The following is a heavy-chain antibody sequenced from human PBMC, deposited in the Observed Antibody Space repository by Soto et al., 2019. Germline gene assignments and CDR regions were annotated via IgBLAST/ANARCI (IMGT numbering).Heavy chain of an antibody. CDR2: IYYNGNT. CDR3: TRANWYSEY. D-gene: IGHD7-27*01. J-gene: IGHJ4*02. CDR1: GGSISNHY. V-gene: IGHV4-59*11. Sequence: SETLSLTCTVSGGSISNHYWSWIRQPPGKGLEWIGYIYYNGNTNYNPPLKSRVTMSVDTSKNQISLKLSSVTAADTAVYYCTRANWYSEYWGQGTLVTVSS.